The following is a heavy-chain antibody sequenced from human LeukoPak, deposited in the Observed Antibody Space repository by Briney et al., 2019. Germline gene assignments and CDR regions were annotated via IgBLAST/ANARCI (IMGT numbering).Heavy chain of an antibody. CDR1: GGSFSGYY. CDR2: INHSGST. V-gene: IGHV4-34*01. CDR3: ARGSPAAGGSLDY. Sequence: SETLSLTCAVYGGSFSGYYWSWIRQPPGKGLEWIGEINHSGSTDYNPSLKSRVTISVDTSKNQFSLKLTSVTAADTAVYYCARGSPAAGGSLDYWGQGTLVTVSS. J-gene: IGHJ4*02. D-gene: IGHD6-13*01.